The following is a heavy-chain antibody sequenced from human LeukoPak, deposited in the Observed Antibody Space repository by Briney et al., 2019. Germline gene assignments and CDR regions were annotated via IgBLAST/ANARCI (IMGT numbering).Heavy chain of an antibody. D-gene: IGHD5-18*01. Sequence: GGSLRLSCAASGLTFSSYNMHWVRQAPGKGLEWVAFVHHDENTKSSADSVKGRFTVSRDNSKSTVYLQMNSLRPEDTAVYYCGRDLAGYTYAIDYWGQGALVTVSS. CDR1: GLTFSSYN. V-gene: IGHV3-30*02. CDR2: VHHDENTK. J-gene: IGHJ4*02. CDR3: GRDLAGYTYAIDY.